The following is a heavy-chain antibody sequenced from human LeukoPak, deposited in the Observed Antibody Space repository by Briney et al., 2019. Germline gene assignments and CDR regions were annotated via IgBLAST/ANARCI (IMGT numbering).Heavy chain of an antibody. J-gene: IGHJ6*03. CDR2: IKSKTDGGTT. V-gene: IGHV3-15*01. CDR1: GFTFSNAW. D-gene: IGHD1-1*01. CDR3: TTDWKNYYYYMDV. Sequence: GGSLRLSCAASGFTFSNAWMSWVRQAPGKGLEWVGRIKSKTDGGTTDYAGPGKGRFTISRDDSKNTLYLQMNSLKPEDTAVYYCTTDWKNYYYYMDVWGKGTTVTVSS.